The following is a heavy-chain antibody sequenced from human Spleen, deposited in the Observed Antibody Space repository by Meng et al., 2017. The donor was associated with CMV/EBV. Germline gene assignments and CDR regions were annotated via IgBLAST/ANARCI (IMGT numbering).Heavy chain of an antibody. D-gene: IGHD3-3*01. Sequence: GGSLRLSCAASGFTFSSYSMNWVRQAPGKGLHWVSSISGSGRGTYYADSVKGRFTISRDNSGNTLYLHMSSLRAEDTAIYYCAKDGGTYDFWSGYYRDYYYGMDVWGQGTTVTVSS. J-gene: IGHJ6*02. CDR1: GFTFSSYS. CDR3: AKDGGTYDFWSGYYRDYYYGMDV. CDR2: ISGSGRGT. V-gene: IGHV3-23*01.